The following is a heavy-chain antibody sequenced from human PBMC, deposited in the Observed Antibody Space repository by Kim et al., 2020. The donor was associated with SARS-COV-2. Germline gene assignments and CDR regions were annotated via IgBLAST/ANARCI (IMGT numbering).Heavy chain of an antibody. D-gene: IGHD3-16*02. J-gene: IGHJ4*02. Sequence: ADSVNGRFTISRDDSKNTVHLQMTSLRGDDTAVYYCAREGGIIGDHSIDYWGQGPLVTVAS. CDR3: AREGGIIGDHSIDY. V-gene: IGHV3-33*01.